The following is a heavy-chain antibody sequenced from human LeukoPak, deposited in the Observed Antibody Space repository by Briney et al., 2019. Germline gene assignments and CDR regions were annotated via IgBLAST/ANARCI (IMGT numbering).Heavy chain of an antibody. J-gene: IGHJ3*02. CDR2: ISSSGSTI. CDR1: GFTFSSYE. V-gene: IGHV3-48*03. D-gene: IGHD2-15*01. CDR3: ARVGYCSGGSCYGENAAFDI. Sequence: GGSLRLSCAASGFTFSSYEMNWVRQAPGKGLEWVSYISSSGSTIYYADSVKGRFTISRDNAKNSLYLQMNSLRAEDTAVYYCARVGYCSGGSCYGENAAFDIWGQGTMVTVSS.